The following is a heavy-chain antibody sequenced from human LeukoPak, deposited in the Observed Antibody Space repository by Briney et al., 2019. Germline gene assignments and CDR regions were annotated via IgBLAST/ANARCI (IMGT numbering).Heavy chain of an antibody. CDR1: GFTFSTYW. CDR2: ISSSSSTI. V-gene: IGHV3-48*04. J-gene: IGHJ4*02. Sequence: GGSLRLSCAASGFTFSTYWMTWVRQAPGKGLEWVSYISSSSSTIYYADSVKGRFTISRDNAKNSLYLQMNSLRAEDTAVYYCARDRAFMGAAAAPVDWGQGTLVTVSS. CDR3: ARDRAFMGAAAAPVD. D-gene: IGHD6-13*01.